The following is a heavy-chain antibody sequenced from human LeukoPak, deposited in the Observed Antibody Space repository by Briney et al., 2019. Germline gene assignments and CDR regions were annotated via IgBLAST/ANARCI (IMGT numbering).Heavy chain of an antibody. CDR3: GTPNCGGDCHYFDY. J-gene: IGHJ4*02. CDR1: GGSISSSSYY. Sequence: NPSETLSLTCTVSGGSISSSSYYWGWIRQPPGKGLEWIGSIYYTGTYYNPSLKSRATISVDTSKNQFSLKLTSVTAADTAVYYCGTPNCGGDCHYFDYWGQGTLVTVSS. V-gene: IGHV4-39*01. D-gene: IGHD2-21*01. CDR2: IYYTGT.